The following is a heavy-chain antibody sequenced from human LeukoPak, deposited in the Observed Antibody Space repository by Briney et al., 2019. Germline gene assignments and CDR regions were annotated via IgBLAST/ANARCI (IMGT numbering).Heavy chain of an antibody. Sequence: GGSLRLSCAASGFTFSNAWMSWARQAPGKGLEWVSVIYSGGSTYYADSVKGRFTISRDNSKNTLYLQMNSLRAEDTAVYYCARMTTVVRIDYWGQGTLVTVSS. CDR1: GFTFSNAW. V-gene: IGHV3-53*01. D-gene: IGHD4-23*01. J-gene: IGHJ4*02. CDR2: IYSGGST. CDR3: ARMTTVVRIDY.